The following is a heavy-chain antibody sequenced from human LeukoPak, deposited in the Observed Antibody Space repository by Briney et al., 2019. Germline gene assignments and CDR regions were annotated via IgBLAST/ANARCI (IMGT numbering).Heavy chain of an antibody. V-gene: IGHV3-30*04. Sequence: PGRSLRLSCAASGFTFSSYAMHWVRQAPGKGLERVAVISYDGSNKYYADSVKGRFTISRDNSKNTLYLQMNSLRAEDTAVYYCARDRQEYDILTGSHYYYGMDVWGQGTTVTVSS. CDR2: ISYDGSNK. CDR1: GFTFSSYA. D-gene: IGHD3-9*01. J-gene: IGHJ6*02. CDR3: ARDRQEYDILTGSHYYYGMDV.